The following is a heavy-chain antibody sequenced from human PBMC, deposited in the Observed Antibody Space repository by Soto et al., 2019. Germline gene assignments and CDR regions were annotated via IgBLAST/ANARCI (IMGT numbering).Heavy chain of an antibody. CDR1: GYTFTSYG. J-gene: IGHJ4*02. Sequence: ASVKVSCQASGYTFTSYGISWVRQAPGQGLEWMGWISAYNGNTNYAQKLQGRATMTTDTSTSTAYMELRSLRSDDTAVYYCARDGPYIAVAGNFDYWGQGTLVTVSS. V-gene: IGHV1-18*01. CDR3: ARDGPYIAVAGNFDY. CDR2: ISAYNGNT. D-gene: IGHD6-19*01.